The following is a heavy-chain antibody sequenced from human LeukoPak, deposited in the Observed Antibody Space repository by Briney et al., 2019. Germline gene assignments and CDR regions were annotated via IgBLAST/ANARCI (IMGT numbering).Heavy chain of an antibody. D-gene: IGHD4-23*01. J-gene: IGHJ4*02. V-gene: IGHV4-39*07. Sequence: NSSETLSLTCTVSGGSISSSSYYWSWIRQPPGKGLEWIGEINHSGSTNYNPSLKSRVTISVDTSKNQFSLKLSSVTAADTAVYYCARTTVVTPWPFDYWGQGTLVTVSS. CDR3: ARTTVVTPWPFDY. CDR1: GGSISSSSYY. CDR2: INHSGST.